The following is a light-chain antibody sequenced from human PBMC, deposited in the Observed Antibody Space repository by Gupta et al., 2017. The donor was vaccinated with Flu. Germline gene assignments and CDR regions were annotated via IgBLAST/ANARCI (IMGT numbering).Light chain of an antibody. CDR2: AAS. CDR3: QQYGDSPPIT. J-gene: IGKJ5*01. V-gene: IGKV3-20*01. CDR1: QIIPNNY. Sequence: TLSLSPGEGATLSCRASQIIPNNYLAWYQQRPGQAPKLLIYAASTRATGIPDRFSGSESGTDFTLTIGSLEPEDSAVYYCQQYGDSPPITFGQGTXLEI.